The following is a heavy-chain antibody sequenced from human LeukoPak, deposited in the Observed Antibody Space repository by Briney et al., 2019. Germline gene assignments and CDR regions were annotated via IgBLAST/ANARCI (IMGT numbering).Heavy chain of an antibody. D-gene: IGHD5-12*01. Sequence: PSETLSLTCTVSGGSISSGGYYWSWIRQHPGKGLEWIGYIYYSGSTYYNPSLKSRVTISVDTSKNQFSLKLSSVTAADTAVYYCASHGGRSGYDYLPNVDYWGQGTLVTVSS. V-gene: IGHV4-31*03. CDR1: GGSISSGGYY. J-gene: IGHJ4*02. CDR2: IYYSGST. CDR3: ASHGGRSGYDYLPNVDY.